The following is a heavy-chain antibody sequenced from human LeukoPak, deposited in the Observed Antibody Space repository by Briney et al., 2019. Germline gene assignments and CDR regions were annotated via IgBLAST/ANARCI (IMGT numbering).Heavy chain of an antibody. D-gene: IGHD4-17*01. Sequence: ASVKVSCKASRYTFTGYYMHWVRQAPGQGLEWMGRINPNSGGANYAQKFQGRLTMTRDTSISTAYMELSRLRSDDTAVYYCARGGYGEFDYWGQGTLVTVSS. CDR1: RYTFTGYY. CDR3: ARGGYGEFDY. CDR2: INPNSGGA. J-gene: IGHJ4*02. V-gene: IGHV1-2*06.